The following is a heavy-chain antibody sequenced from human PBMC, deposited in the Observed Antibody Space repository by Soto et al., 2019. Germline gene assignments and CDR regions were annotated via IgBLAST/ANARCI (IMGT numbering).Heavy chain of an antibody. V-gene: IGHV1-69*02. D-gene: IGHD6-13*01. J-gene: IGHJ3*02. CDR2: TIPILDIA. Sequence: QVQLVQSGAEVKKPGSSVKVSCEASGDTFDTYTINWVRQAPGQGLEWMGRTIPILDIANYAQKFQDRVTINADKSTSTVYMELSSLRSEDTAVYYCAIWPIAAEVWHALDIWGQGTMVTVSS. CDR3: AIWPIAAEVWHALDI. CDR1: GDTFDTYT.